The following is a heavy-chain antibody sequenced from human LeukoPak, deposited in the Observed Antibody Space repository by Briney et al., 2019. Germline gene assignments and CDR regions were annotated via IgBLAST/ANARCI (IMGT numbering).Heavy chain of an antibody. V-gene: IGHV3-9*01. CDR2: ISWNSAGI. D-gene: IGHD1-26*01. CDR1: GFIFGDYA. J-gene: IGHJ4*02. CDR3: AKDKVGATTYYFDY. Sequence: GGSLRLSCAASGFIFGDYATHWVRQAPGKGLEWVSTISWNSAGIGYADSVKGRFTISRDNAKNSLYLQMNSLRAEDTALYYCAKDKVGATTYYFDYWGQGTLVTVSS.